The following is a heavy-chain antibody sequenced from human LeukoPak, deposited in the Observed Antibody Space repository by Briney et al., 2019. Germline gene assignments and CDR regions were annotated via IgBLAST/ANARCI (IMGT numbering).Heavy chain of an antibody. CDR3: ARAPGYCSGGSCYSMDY. CDR1: GGTFSSYA. V-gene: IGHV1-69*13. CDR2: IIPIFGTA. Sequence: WASVKVSCKASGGTFSSYAISWVRQAPGQGLEWMGGIIPIFGTANYAQKFQGRVTITADESTSTAYMELSSPRSEDTAVYYCARAPGYCSGGSCYSMDYWGQGTLVTVSS. J-gene: IGHJ4*02. D-gene: IGHD2-15*01.